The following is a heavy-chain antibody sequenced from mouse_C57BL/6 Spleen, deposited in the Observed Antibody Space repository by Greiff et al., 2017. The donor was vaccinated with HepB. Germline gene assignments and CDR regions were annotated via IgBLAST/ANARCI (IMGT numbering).Heavy chain of an antibody. V-gene: IGHV5-9-1*02. CDR1: GFTFSSYA. Sequence: EVKVVESGEGLVKPGGSLKLSCAASGFTFSSYAMSWVRQTPEKRLEWVAYISSGGDYIYYADTVKGRFTISRDNARNTLYLQMSSLKSEDTAMYYCTRDQYGNYVDYWGQGTTLTVSS. D-gene: IGHD2-10*02. CDR2: ISSGGDYI. J-gene: IGHJ2*01. CDR3: TRDQYGNYVDY.